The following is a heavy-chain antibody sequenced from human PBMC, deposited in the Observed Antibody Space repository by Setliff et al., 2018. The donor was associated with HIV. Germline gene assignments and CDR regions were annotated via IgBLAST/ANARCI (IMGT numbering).Heavy chain of an antibody. J-gene: IGHJ4*02. CDR2: ISSSGSTI. CDR3: ARESYNYGYND. V-gene: IGHV3-48*03. CDR1: GFTSSSYE. D-gene: IGHD5-18*01. Sequence: GGSLRLSCAASGFTSSSYEMNWVRQAPGKGLEWVSYISSSGSTIYYADSVKGRFITFRDNAKNSLYLQMNSLRAEDTAVYYCARESYNYGYNDWGQGTLVTVSS.